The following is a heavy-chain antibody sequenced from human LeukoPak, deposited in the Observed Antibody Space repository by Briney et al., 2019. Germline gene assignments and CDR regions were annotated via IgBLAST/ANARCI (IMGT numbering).Heavy chain of an antibody. CDR2: ISSGDSTI. Sequence: GGSLRLSCAASGFTFSSYEMNWVRQAPGKGLEWVSYISSGDSTIYYADSVKGRFTISRDNAKNSLYLQMNSLRAGDTAVYYCARRYCGGDCYSDYWGQGTLVTVSS. CDR3: ARRYCGGDCYSDY. J-gene: IGHJ4*02. V-gene: IGHV3-48*03. D-gene: IGHD2-21*02. CDR1: GFTFSSYE.